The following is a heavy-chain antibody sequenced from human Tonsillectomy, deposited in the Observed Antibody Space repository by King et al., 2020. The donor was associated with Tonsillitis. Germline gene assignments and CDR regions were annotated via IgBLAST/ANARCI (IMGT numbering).Heavy chain of an antibody. CDR2: INSDGNST. J-gene: IGHJ4*02. CDR1: GFTFNSYW. CDR3: AKGGNLHPDY. Sequence: VQLVESGGGLVQPGGSLRLSCAASGFTFNSYWMHWVRQVPGKGLVWVSRINSDGNSTTYADSVKGRFTISRDNAKNTLYMQMNRLRAEDTAVYYCAKGGNLHPDYWGQGTLVTVSS. V-gene: IGHV3-74*01.